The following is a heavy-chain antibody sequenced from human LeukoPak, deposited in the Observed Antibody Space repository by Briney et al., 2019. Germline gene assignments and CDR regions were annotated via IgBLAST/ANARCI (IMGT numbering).Heavy chain of an antibody. CDR1: GFTFSSYG. CDR3: ARDRGYYDSSGGDY. Sequence: PGGSLRLSCAASGFTFSSYGMHWVRQAPGKGLEWVAVIWYDGSNKYYADSVKGRFTISGDNSKNTLYLQMNSLRAEDTAVYYCARDRGYYDSSGGDYWGQGTLVTVSS. J-gene: IGHJ4*01. V-gene: IGHV3-33*01. CDR2: IWYDGSNK. D-gene: IGHD3-22*01.